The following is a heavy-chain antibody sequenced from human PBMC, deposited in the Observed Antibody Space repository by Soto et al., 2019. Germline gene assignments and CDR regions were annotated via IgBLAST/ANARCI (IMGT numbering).Heavy chain of an antibody. CDR2: IDPSDSQT. V-gene: IGHV5-10-1*01. CDR3: ARKIYESDTGPNFQYYFDA. CDR1: GYSFACYW. D-gene: IGHD2-8*02. J-gene: IGHJ4*02. Sequence: PGESLKISCKGSGYSFACYWITWVRQKPGKGLEWIVRIDPSDSQTYYSPSFRGHVTISATKSITTVFLQWSSLRASDTDMYYCARKIYESDTGPNFQYYFDAWGQGTPVAVSS.